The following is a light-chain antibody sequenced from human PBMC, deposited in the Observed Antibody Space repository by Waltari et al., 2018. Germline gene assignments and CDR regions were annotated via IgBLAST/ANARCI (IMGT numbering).Light chain of an antibody. V-gene: IGKV1-9*01. Sequence: IQLAPSPSFLSASVGDRVTLPCQPSQGISSYLSWYQQTPGKAPKLLIYGASTLQSVVPSRFSGSGSATEFTLTISSLQPEDVATYYCQQLNSYPLTFGGGTKVEIK. CDR2: GAS. CDR1: QGISSY. CDR3: QQLNSYPLT. J-gene: IGKJ4*01.